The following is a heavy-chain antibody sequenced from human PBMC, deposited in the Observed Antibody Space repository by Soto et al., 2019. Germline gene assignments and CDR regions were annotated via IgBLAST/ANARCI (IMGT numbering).Heavy chain of an antibody. J-gene: IGHJ6*02. CDR1: GGTFSSYT. V-gene: IGHV1-69*02. Sequence: ASVKVSCKASGGTFSSYTISWVRQAPGQGLEWMGRIIPILGIANYAQKFQGRVTITADKSTSTAYMELSSLRSEDTAVYYCARVYCSSTSCYKYYYYGMDVWGQGTTVTVSS. D-gene: IGHD2-2*01. CDR2: IIPILGIA. CDR3: ARVYCSSTSCYKYYYYGMDV.